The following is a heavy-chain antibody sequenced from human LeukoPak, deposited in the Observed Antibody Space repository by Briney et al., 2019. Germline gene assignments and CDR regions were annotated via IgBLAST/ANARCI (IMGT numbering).Heavy chain of an antibody. CDR2: MNPNSGNT. Sequence: ASVKVSCKASGYTFTSYDINWVRQATGQGLEWMGCMNPNSGNTGYAQKFKGRVTMTRNASRSKAYMELSSLRSEGTAVYYCERNTYGSGLFDPWGQGTLVTVSS. D-gene: IGHD6-19*01. CDR3: ERNTYGSGLFDP. CDR1: GYTFTSYD. V-gene: IGHV1-8*01. J-gene: IGHJ5*02.